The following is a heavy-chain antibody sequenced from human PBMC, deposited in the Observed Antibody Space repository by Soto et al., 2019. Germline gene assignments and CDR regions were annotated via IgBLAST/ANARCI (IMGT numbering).Heavy chain of an antibody. V-gene: IGHV1-69*06. CDR2: IIPIFGTA. D-gene: IGHD3-22*01. CDR1: GGTFSSYA. Sequence: SLKVSCKASGGTFSSYAISWVRQAPGQGLEWMGGIIPIFGTANYAQKFQGRVTITADKSTSTAYMELSSLRSEDTAVYYCARATHYYDSSGYYSNWFDPWGQGTLVTVSS. J-gene: IGHJ5*02. CDR3: ARATHYYDSSGYYSNWFDP.